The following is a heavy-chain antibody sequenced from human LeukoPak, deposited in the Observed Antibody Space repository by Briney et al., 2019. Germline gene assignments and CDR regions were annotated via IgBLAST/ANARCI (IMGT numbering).Heavy chain of an antibody. CDR2: ISYDGSNK. CDR3: ARGMSIAAAGTFPS. Sequence: GRSLRLSCAASGFTFSSYAMHWVRQAPGKGLEWVAVISYDGSNKYYADSVKGRFTISRDNSKNTLYLQMNSLRAEDTAVYYCARGMSIAAAGTFPSWGQGTLVTVSS. CDR1: GFTFSSYA. D-gene: IGHD6-13*01. J-gene: IGHJ4*02. V-gene: IGHV3-30-3*01.